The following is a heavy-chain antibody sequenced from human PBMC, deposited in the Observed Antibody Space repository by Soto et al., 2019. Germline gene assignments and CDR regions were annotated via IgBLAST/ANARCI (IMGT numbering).Heavy chain of an antibody. CDR2: IWYDGSDK. J-gene: IGHJ3*02. CDR1: GFTFSDYA. V-gene: IGHV3-33*08. D-gene: IGHD3-22*01. CDR3: VRDQLYYYDIFGRPLNGFDI. Sequence: GGSLRLSCAASGFTFSDYAMHWVRQAPGKGLEWVAVIWYDGSDKYYADSVKGRFTISRDNSKNTLYLQMNSLGAEDTALYYCVRDQLYYYDIFGRPLNGFDIWGQGTMVTVSS.